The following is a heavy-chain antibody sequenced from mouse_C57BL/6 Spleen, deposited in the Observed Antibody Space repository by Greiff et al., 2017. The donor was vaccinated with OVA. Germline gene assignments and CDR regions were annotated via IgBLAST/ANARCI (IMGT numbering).Heavy chain of an antibody. D-gene: IGHD2-14*01. J-gene: IGHJ3*01. CDR1: GYAFTNYL. CDR3: AGGNRYGGLAY. CDR2: INPGNGGT. Sequence: LVQSGAELVRPGTSVKVSCKASGYAFTNYLIEWVKQRPGQGLEWIGVINPGNGGTNYNEKFKGKATLTADKSSSTAYMQLSSLTSEDSAVCFCAGGNRYGGLAYWGQGTLVTVSA. V-gene: IGHV1-54*01.